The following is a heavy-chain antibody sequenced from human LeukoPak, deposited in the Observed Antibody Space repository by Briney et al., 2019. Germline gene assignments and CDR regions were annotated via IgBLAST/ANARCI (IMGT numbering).Heavy chain of an antibody. J-gene: IGHJ4*02. CDR1: GFTFSGYW. D-gene: IGHD2/OR15-2a*01. CDR3: ARAIGLDFDF. CDR2: INSDGSST. V-gene: IGHV3-74*01. Sequence: GGSLRLSCAASGFTFSGYWMHWVRQAPGKGLVWVSRINSDGSSTTYADSVRGRFTISRDNAKNTLYLQMNSLRAEDTAMYYCARAIGLDFDFWGQGTLVTVSS.